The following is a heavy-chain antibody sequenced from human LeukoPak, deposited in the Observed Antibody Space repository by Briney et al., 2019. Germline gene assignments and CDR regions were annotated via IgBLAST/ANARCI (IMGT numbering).Heavy chain of an antibody. V-gene: IGHV1-18*01. Sequence: GASVKVSCKASGYTFTSYGISWVRQAPGQGLEWMGWISAYNGNTNYAQKLQGRVTMTIDTSTSTAYMELRSLRSDDTAVYYCASPQPFCSSTSCYESRRYYYYGMDVWGQGTTVTVSS. CDR2: ISAYNGNT. CDR1: GYTFTSYG. D-gene: IGHD2-2*01. CDR3: ASPQPFCSSTSCYESRRYYYYGMDV. J-gene: IGHJ6*02.